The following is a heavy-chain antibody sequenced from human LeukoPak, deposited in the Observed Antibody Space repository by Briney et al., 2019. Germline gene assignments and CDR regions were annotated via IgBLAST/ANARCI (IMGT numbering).Heavy chain of an antibody. J-gene: IGHJ3*02. CDR2: IYTSGST. D-gene: IGHD4/OR15-4a*01. CDR1: GGSFSDYY. CDR3: AREGLTTYAFDI. Sequence: SETLSLTCTVSGGSFSDYYWSWIRQPAGKGLEWIGRIYTSGSTNYNPSLKSRVTMSVDTSKNQFSLKLSSVTAADTAVYYCAREGLTTYAFDIWGQGTMVTVSS. V-gene: IGHV4-4*07.